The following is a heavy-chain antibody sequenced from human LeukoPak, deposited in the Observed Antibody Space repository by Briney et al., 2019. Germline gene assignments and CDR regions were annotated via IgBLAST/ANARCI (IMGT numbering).Heavy chain of an antibody. CDR3: ARANFLYCSSSTCLFDY. V-gene: IGHV1-2*02. D-gene: IGHD2-2*01. Sequence: EASVKGSCKASGYTFTDYYMHWVRQAPGQGFEWMGWINPNDGDTNYAQKFQGRVTMTRDTSISTAHMEVSRLRSDDTAVYYCARANFLYCSSSTCLFDYWGQGTLVTVSS. CDR2: INPNDGDT. CDR1: GYTFTDYY. J-gene: IGHJ4*02.